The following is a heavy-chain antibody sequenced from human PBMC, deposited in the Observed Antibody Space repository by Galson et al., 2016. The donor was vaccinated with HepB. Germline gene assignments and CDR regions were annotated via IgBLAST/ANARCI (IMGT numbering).Heavy chain of an antibody. J-gene: IGHJ5*02. CDR1: GFIFDDYA. CDR3: GKGDCSGPTCWVDP. V-gene: IGHV3-9*01. CDR2: ITWNSGNI. Sequence: SLRLSCAASGFIFDDYAMHWVQQAPGKGLEWVAGITWNSGNIKYADSVKGRFTIARDNAKNSLSLEMNSLRVEDTAYYYCGKGDCSGPTCWVDPWGQGTLVIVSS. D-gene: IGHD2-15*01.